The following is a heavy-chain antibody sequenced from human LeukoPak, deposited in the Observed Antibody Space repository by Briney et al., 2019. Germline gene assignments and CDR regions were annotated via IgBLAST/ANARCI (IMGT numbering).Heavy chain of an antibody. CDR2: ISGSGGST. V-gene: IGHV3-23*01. D-gene: IGHD3-22*01. CDR1: GFTFSSYW. Sequence: PGGSLRLSCAASGFTFSSYWMSWVRQAPGKGLEWVSAISGSGGSTYYADSVKGRFTISRDNSKNTLYLQMNSLRAEDTAVYYCAKDLLGGYYYDSSGYYENDYWGQGTLVTVSS. CDR3: AKDLLGGYYYDSSGYYENDY. J-gene: IGHJ4*02.